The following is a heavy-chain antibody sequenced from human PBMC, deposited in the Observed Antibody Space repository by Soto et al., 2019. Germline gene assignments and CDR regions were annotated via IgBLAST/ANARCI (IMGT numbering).Heavy chain of an antibody. CDR3: SRQPGDYYYMDV. V-gene: IGHV4-59*01. CDR2: IYYSGST. D-gene: IGHD3-10*01. Sequence: SETLSLTCTVSGGSISSYYWSWIRQPPGKGLGWIGYIYYSGSTNYNPSLKSRVTISVDTSKNQFSLKLSSVTAADTAVYYCSRQPGDYYYMDVWGKGTTVTVSS. CDR1: GGSISSYY. J-gene: IGHJ6*03.